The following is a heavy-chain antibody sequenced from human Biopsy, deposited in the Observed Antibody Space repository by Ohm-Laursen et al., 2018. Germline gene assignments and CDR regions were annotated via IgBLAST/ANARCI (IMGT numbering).Heavy chain of an antibody. V-gene: IGHV1-69*06. CDR1: GGTFSDYA. Sequence: ASVKVSCKTSGGTFSDYAISWLRQAPGQGLEWMGGIIPLFGTTNYAQKFQDRVTITADKSTGTAYMDLSSLRSEDTAVYYCAGDTKWLASGPIDYWGQGALVTVSS. CDR3: AGDTKWLASGPIDY. D-gene: IGHD3-22*01. CDR2: IIPLFGTT. J-gene: IGHJ4*02.